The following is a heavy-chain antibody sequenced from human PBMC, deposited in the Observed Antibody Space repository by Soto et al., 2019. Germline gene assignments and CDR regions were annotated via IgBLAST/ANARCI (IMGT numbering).Heavy chain of an antibody. CDR3: SKVLAAHPRFDY. CDR1: GGSISSGDYY. Sequence: QVQLQESGPGLVTPSQTLSLTCTVSGGSISSGDYYWSWLRQPPGKGLEWIGYIYYSGSTYYNPSRESRVTISVDTCKNHFALKLSSVTAADTAVDYCSKVLAAHPRFDYWGQGTLVTVSS. D-gene: IGHD6-25*01. V-gene: IGHV4-30-4*01. J-gene: IGHJ4*02. CDR2: IYYSGST.